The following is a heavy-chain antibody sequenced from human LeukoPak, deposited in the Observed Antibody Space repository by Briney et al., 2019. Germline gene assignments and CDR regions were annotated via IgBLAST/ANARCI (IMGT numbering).Heavy chain of an antibody. D-gene: IGHD1-26*01. Sequence: PGGSLRLSCAASGFTFSDYSMNWVRQAPGKGLEWVSYISDSGTSTYYADSVRGRFTISRDNAKSSLYLQMNSLRDDDTAVYYCSFVGTSTTVYWGQGTLVTVSS. V-gene: IGHV3-48*02. CDR3: SFVGTSTTVY. CDR2: ISDSGTST. CDR1: GFTFSDYS. J-gene: IGHJ4*02.